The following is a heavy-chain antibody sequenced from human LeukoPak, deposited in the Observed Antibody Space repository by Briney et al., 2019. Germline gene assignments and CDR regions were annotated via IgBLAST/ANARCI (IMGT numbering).Heavy chain of an antibody. CDR2: IYYSGST. J-gene: IGHJ5*02. D-gene: IGHD3-22*01. V-gene: IGHV4-59*01. CDR3: ARESFDSSGYYTWFDP. Sequence: SETLSLTCTVSGDSISDYYWSWIRQPPGKGLEWIGYIYYSGSTNYNPSLKSRVTISVDTSKNQFSLKLSSVTAADTAVYYCARESFDSSGYYTWFDPWGQGTLVTVSS. CDR1: GDSISDYY.